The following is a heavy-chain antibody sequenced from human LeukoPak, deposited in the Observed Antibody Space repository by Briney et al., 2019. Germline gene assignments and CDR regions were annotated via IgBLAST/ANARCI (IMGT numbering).Heavy chain of an antibody. J-gene: IGHJ4*02. Sequence: ASVKVSCKASGYTFTSYAMHWVRQAPGQGLEWMGWINAGNGKTKYSQKFQGRVTITRDTSASTAYMELSSLRSEDTAVYYCARDMDTIAFDYWGQGTLVTVSS. V-gene: IGHV1-3*01. CDR3: ARDMDTIAFDY. CDR2: INAGNGKT. D-gene: IGHD5-24*01. CDR1: GYTFTSYA.